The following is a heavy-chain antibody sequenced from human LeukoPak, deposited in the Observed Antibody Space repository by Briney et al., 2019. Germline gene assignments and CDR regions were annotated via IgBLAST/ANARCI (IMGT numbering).Heavy chain of an antibody. Sequence: PSETLSLTCTVSGGSISSSYYYWGWIRQPPGKGLEWIGSIYYSGSTDYHPTPKSRVTISVDTSKKQLSLKLRSVTAADTAVYYCARLRDEAYSYGSLDYWGQGTLVTVSS. D-gene: IGHD5-18*01. J-gene: IGHJ4*02. V-gene: IGHV4-39*01. CDR2: IYYSGST. CDR1: GGSISSSYYY. CDR3: ARLRDEAYSYGSLDY.